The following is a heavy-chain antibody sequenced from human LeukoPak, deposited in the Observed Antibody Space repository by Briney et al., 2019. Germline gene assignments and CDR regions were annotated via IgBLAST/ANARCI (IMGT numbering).Heavy chain of an antibody. J-gene: IGHJ6*02. CDR2: ISGDGGTT. CDR1: GFPFSNYA. Sequence: PGRSLRLSCVASGFPFSNYAMSWVRQAPGKGLECVSVISGDGGTTYYADFVKGRFTISRDNSKNTLYLQMNSLRAEDTAVYYCAKDLWRDRQLYGMDVWGQGTTVTVSS. D-gene: IGHD1-1*01. CDR3: AKDLWRDRQLYGMDV. V-gene: IGHV3-23*01.